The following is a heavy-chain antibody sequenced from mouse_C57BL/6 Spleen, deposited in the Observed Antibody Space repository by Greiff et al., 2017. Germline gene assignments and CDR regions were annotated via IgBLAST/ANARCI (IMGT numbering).Heavy chain of an antibody. D-gene: IGHD2-2*01. CDR3: AREGSYGSYFDY. J-gene: IGHJ2*01. Sequence: EVKLVESGGGLVKPGGSLKLSCAASGFTFSSYAMSWVRQTPEKRLEWVATISDGGSYTYYPDNVKGRFTISRDNAKNNLYLQMSHLKSEDTAMYYCAREGSYGSYFDYWGQGTTLTVSS. CDR1: GFTFSSYA. CDR2: ISDGGSYT. V-gene: IGHV5-4*01.